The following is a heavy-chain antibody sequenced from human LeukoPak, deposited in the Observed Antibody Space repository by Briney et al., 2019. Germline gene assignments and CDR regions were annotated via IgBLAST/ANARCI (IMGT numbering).Heavy chain of an antibody. CDR3: ASEIAAAGVFDY. CDR2: ISGSGGST. D-gene: IGHD6-13*01. CDR1: GFTFSSYA. Sequence: GGSLRLSCAASGFTFSSYAMSWVRQAPGKGLEWVSAISGSGGSTYYADSVKGRFTISRDNSENTLYLQMNSLRAEDTAVYYCASEIAAAGVFDYWGQGTLVTVSS. V-gene: IGHV3-23*01. J-gene: IGHJ4*02.